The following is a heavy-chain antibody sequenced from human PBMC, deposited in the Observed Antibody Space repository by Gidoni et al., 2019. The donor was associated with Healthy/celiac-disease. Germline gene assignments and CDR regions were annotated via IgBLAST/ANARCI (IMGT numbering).Heavy chain of an antibody. J-gene: IGHJ5*02. CDR3: AKMGTIAVAGNWFDP. Sequence: EVQLLESGGGLVQPGGSLRLACAASGFTFSRHAMGWVRQAPGKGLEWVSAISGRGGSTYYADSVKGRFTISRDNSKNTLYLQMNSLRAEDTAVYYCAKMGTIAVAGNWFDPWGQGTLVTVSS. D-gene: IGHD6-19*01. CDR1: GFTFSRHA. V-gene: IGHV3-23*01. CDR2: ISGRGGST.